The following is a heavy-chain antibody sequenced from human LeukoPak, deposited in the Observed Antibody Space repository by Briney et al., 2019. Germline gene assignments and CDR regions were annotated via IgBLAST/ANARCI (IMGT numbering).Heavy chain of an antibody. D-gene: IGHD4-23*01. CDR3: ARDREEYGGNYYYYYGMDV. CDR1: GYTFTSYG. Sequence: ASVKVSCKASGYTFTSYGISWVRQAPGQGLEWMGWISAYNGNTNYAQKLQGRVTMTSDTSTSTAYMELRSLRSDDAAVYYRARDREEYGGNYYYYYGMDVWGQGTTVTVSS. CDR2: ISAYNGNT. J-gene: IGHJ6*02. V-gene: IGHV1-18*01.